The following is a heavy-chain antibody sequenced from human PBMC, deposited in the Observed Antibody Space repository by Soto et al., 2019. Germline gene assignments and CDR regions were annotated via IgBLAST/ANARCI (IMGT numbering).Heavy chain of an antibody. Sequence: ASVKVSCKASGYTFTSYYMHWVRQAPGQGLEWMGIINPSGGNTSYAQKFQGRVTMTRDTSTSTVYMELSSLRSEDTAVYYCARELSKWELQLDAFDIWGQGTMVTVSS. CDR3: ARELSKWELQLDAFDI. CDR2: INPSGGNT. CDR1: GYTFTSYY. J-gene: IGHJ3*02. V-gene: IGHV1-46*01. D-gene: IGHD1-26*01.